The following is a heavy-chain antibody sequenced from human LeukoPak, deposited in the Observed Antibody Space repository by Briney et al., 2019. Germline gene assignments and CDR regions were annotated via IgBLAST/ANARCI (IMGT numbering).Heavy chain of an antibody. CDR1: GFSFSSYG. CDR3: AKDHYCSSTSCYEGYYYGMDV. J-gene: IGHJ6*02. D-gene: IGHD2-2*01. Sequence: GRSLRLSCAASGFSFSSYGMHWVRQAPGKGLEWVAVISYDGSNKYYADSVKGRFTISRDNSKNTLYLQMNSLRAEDTAVYYCAKDHYCSSTSCYEGYYYGMDVWGQGTTVTVSS. CDR2: ISYDGSNK. V-gene: IGHV3-30*18.